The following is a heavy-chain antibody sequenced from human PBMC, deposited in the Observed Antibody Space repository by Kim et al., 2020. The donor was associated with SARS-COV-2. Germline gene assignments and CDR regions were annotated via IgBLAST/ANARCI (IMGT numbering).Heavy chain of an antibody. V-gene: IGHV3-53*01. Sequence: GGSLRLSCAASGFTVSSNYMSWVRQAPGKGLEWVSVIYSGGSTYYADSVKGRFTISRDNSKNTLYLQMNSLRAEDTAVYYCARDEGYNWNDAIGYGMDVWGQGTTVTVSS. CDR3: ARDEGYNWNDAIGYGMDV. CDR1: GFTVSSNY. CDR2: IYSGGST. J-gene: IGHJ6*02. D-gene: IGHD1-20*01.